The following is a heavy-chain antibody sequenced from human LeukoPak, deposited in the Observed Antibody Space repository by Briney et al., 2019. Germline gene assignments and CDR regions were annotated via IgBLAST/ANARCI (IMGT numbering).Heavy chain of an antibody. D-gene: IGHD3-3*01. Sequence: PGGSLRLSCAASGFTFSSYGMHWVRQAPGKGLEWVSAISGSGGSTYYADSVKGRFTISRDNSKNTLYLQMNSLRAEDTAVYYCGLSILRHTLDAFDIWGQGTMVTVSS. V-gene: IGHV3-23*01. CDR3: GLSILRHTLDAFDI. CDR1: GFTFSSYG. CDR2: ISGSGGST. J-gene: IGHJ3*02.